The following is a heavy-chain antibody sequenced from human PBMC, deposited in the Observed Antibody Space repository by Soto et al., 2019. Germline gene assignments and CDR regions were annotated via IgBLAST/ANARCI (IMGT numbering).Heavy chain of an antibody. D-gene: IGHD7-27*01. Sequence: ASVKVSFKAFGYTFTSHYMHWVRQAPGQGHEWMGMMNPSGASTSYAQKFEGRVTMTRDTSTATVYMELSSLKSEDTAIYYCARGPRNWGVDYWG. CDR3: ARGPRNWGVDY. CDR2: MNPSGAST. V-gene: IGHV1-46*01. CDR1: GYTFTSHY. J-gene: IGHJ4*01.